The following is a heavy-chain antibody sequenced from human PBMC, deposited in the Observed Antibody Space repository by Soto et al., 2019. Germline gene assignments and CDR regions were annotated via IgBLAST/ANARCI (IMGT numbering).Heavy chain of an antibody. Sequence: VQLVESGGGVVQPGRSLRLSCAASGFTFSSYGMHWVPQAPGKGLEWVAVIWYDGSNKYYADSVKGRFTISRDNSKNTLYLQMNSLRAEDMAVYYGARGNGGNSLFDYWGQGTLVTVSS. D-gene: IGHD2-15*01. J-gene: IGHJ4*02. CDR3: ARGNGGNSLFDY. CDR2: IWYDGSNK. V-gene: IGHV3-33*01. CDR1: GFTFSSYG.